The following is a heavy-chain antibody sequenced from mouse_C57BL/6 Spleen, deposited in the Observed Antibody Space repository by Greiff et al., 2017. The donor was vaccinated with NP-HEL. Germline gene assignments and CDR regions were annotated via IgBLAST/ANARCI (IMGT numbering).Heavy chain of an antibody. D-gene: IGHD1-1*01. CDR1: GYTFTDYY. J-gene: IGHJ4*01. CDR3: ARTGNYGSSPYAMDY. Sequence: VKLMESGPELVKPGASVKISCKASGYTFTDYYINWVKQRPGQGLEWIGWIFPGSGSTYYNEKFKGKATLTVDKSSSTAYMLLSSLTSEDSAVYFCARTGNYGSSPYAMDYWGQGTSVTVSS. V-gene: IGHV1-75*01. CDR2: IFPGSGST.